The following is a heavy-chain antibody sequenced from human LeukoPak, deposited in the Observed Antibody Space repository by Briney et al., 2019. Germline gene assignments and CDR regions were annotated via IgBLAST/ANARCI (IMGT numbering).Heavy chain of an antibody. CDR1: GFTFSSYW. CDR2: IKSKTDGGTT. CDR3: TTSRWYDILTGWLLRDY. Sequence: GGSLRLSCAASGFTFSSYWMRWVRQAPGKGLEWVGRIKSKTDGGTTDYAAPVKGRFTISRDDSKNTLYLQMNSLKTEDTAVYYCTTSRWYDILTGWLLRDYWGQGTLVTVSS. J-gene: IGHJ4*02. D-gene: IGHD3-9*01. V-gene: IGHV3-15*01.